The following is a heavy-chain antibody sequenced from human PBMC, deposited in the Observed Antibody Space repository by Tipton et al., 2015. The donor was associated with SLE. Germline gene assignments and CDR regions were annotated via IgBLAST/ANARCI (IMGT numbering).Heavy chain of an antibody. CDR1: GGSISFDC. Sequence: TLSLTCTVSGGSISFDCWGWVRQSAGRGLEWIGRIYSSGDRDYNPSLRSRVTMSIDASQNRVSLRLKSVSAADTAVYYCARGSDGEYVRYFDVWGPGTLVTVSS. CDR3: ARGSDGEYVRYFDV. CDR2: IYSSGDR. V-gene: IGHV4-4*07. D-gene: IGHD4-17*01. J-gene: IGHJ2*01.